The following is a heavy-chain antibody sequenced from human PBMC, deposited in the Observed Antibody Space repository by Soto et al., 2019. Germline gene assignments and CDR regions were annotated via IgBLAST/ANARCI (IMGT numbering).Heavy chain of an antibody. CDR2: TNAGNGDT. D-gene: IGHD1-26*01. Sequence: QVQLVKSGAEGKKPGASVRLSCKASGYTFTSHIMHWMRQATGQRLEWMGWTNAGNGDTKYSQKFEDRVTITTDTSARIVYMELGSLRSVDTALYYCARDQGGSFLAFYFDSWCQGTPVTVSS. CDR3: ARDQGGSFLAFYFDS. CDR1: GYTFTSHI. V-gene: IGHV1-3*01. J-gene: IGHJ4*02.